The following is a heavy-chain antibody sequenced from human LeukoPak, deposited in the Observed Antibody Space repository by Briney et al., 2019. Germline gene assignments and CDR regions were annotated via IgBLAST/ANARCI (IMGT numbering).Heavy chain of an antibody. V-gene: IGHV4-38-2*02. CDR1: GYSISSGYY. CDR3: ARDYGIRAAAGTGSGWFDP. Sequence: PSETLSLTCAVSGYSISSGYYWGWIRQPPGKGLEWIGSIYHSGSTYYNPSLKSRVTISVDTSKNQFSLKLSSVTAADTAVYYCARDYGIRAAAGTGSGWFDPWGQGTLVTVSS. D-gene: IGHD6-13*01. J-gene: IGHJ5*02. CDR2: IYHSGST.